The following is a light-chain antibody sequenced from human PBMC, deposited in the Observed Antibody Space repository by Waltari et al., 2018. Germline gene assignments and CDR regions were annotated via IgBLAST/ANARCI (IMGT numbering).Light chain of an antibody. Sequence: QSVLTQPPSASGTPGQRVTISCSGTYSNIGNNVVNWYQQLPGTAPKLLIYRNDLRPPGVPDRFSGSKSGASASLAISGLHSEDEADYYCAAWDDSLNGRWVFGGGTKVTVL. V-gene: IGLV1-44*01. CDR1: YSNIGNNV. J-gene: IGLJ3*02. CDR2: RND. CDR3: AAWDDSLNGRWV.